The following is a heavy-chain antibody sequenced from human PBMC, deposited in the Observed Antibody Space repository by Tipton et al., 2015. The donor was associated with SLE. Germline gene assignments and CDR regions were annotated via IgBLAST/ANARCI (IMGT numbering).Heavy chain of an antibody. CDR2: IYYSGST. CDR1: GGSISCYY. CDR3: ARHVGVAYYYAMDV. V-gene: IGHV4-59*08. J-gene: IGHJ6*02. D-gene: IGHD2-15*01. Sequence: TLSLTCTVSGGSISCYYWSWIRQPPGKGLEWIGYIYYSGSTNYNPSLESRVIISVDTSKNQFSLRLSSVTAADTAMYYCARHVGVAYYYAMDVWGQGTTVVISS.